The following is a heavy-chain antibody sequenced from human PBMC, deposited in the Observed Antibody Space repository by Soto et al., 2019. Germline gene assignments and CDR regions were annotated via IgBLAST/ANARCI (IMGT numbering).Heavy chain of an antibody. Sequence: EVQLVESGGGLVQPGGSLRLSCAASGFTFSSYAMHWVRQAPRKGLEYVSAISSNGGSTYYANSVKGRFTISRDNSKNTLYLQMGSLRAEDMAVYYCATDGGGIVATIRGKPYYYYYMDVWGKGTTVTVSS. CDR3: ATDGGGIVATIRGKPYYYYYMDV. CDR2: ISSNGGST. D-gene: IGHD5-12*01. J-gene: IGHJ6*03. V-gene: IGHV3-64*01. CDR1: GFTFSSYA.